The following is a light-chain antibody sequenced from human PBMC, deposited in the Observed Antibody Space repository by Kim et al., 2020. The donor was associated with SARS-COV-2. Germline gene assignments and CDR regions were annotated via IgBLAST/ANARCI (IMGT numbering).Light chain of an antibody. V-gene: IGLV3-1*01. Sequence: SYELTQPPSVSVSPGQTASITCFGDKLEDKNAYWYQQKPGQSPVLVIYEDNKRPSGIPERFSGSNSGNTATLTISGTQAMDEADYYCQAWDSTTVVFGGGTQLTVL. CDR3: QAWDSTTVV. CDR1: KLEDKN. J-gene: IGLJ2*01. CDR2: EDN.